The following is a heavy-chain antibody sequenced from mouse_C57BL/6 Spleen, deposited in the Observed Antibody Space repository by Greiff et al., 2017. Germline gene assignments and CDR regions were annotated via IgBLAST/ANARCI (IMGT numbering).Heavy chain of an antibody. Sequence: EVQLAESGGGLVQPGGSLSLSCAASGFTFTDYYMSWVRQPPGKALEWLGFIRNKANGYTTEYSASVKGRFTISRDNSQSILYLQMNALRAEDSATYYCASSGNWYFDVWGTGTTVTVSS. CDR3: ASSGNWYFDV. J-gene: IGHJ1*03. CDR1: GFTFTDYY. CDR2: IRNKANGYTT. D-gene: IGHD4-1*01. V-gene: IGHV7-3*01.